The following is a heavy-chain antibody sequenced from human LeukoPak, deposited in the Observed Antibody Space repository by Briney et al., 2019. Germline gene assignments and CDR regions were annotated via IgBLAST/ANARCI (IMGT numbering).Heavy chain of an antibody. CDR3: ARGLYCGGDCYWFDP. CDR2: IYYSGST. J-gene: IGHJ5*02. V-gene: IGHV4-59*01. Sequence: SETLSLTCTVSGGSLSSYYWSWLRQPPGKGLEWIGYIYYSGSTNYNPSLKSRVTISVDTSKNQFSLKLSSVTAADTAVYYCARGLYCGGDCYWFDPWGQGTLVTVSS. CDR1: GGSLSSYY. D-gene: IGHD2-21*02.